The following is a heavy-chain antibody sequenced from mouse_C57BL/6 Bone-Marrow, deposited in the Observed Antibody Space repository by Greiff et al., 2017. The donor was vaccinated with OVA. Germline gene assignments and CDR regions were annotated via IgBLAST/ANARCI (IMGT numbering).Heavy chain of an antibody. CDR2: INPSTGGT. CDR3: ARGWLLPSYWYFDV. J-gene: IGHJ1*03. CDR1: GYSFTGYY. V-gene: IGHV1-42*01. Sequence: EVQGVESGPELVKPGASVKISCKASGYSFTGYYMNWVKQSPEKSLEWIGEINPSTGGTTYNQKFKAKATLTVDKSSSTAYMQLKSLTSEDSAVYYCARGWLLPSYWYFDVWGTGTTVTVSS. D-gene: IGHD2-3*01.